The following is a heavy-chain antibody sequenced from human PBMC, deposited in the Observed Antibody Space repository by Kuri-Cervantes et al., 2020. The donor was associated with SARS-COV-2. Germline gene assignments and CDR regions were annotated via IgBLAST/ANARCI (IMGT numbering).Heavy chain of an antibody. CDR2: IYTSGST. CDR3: ASSGHKVAFDI. Sequence: PQTMSLTCTVSGGSISSGSYYWSWIRQHAGKGLEWIGRIYTSGSTNYNPSLKSRVTITVDTSKNQFSLKLSSVTAADTAVYYCASSGHKVAFDIWGQGTMVTVSS. J-gene: IGHJ3*02. D-gene: IGHD2-15*01. CDR1: GGSISSGSYY. V-gene: IGHV4-61*02.